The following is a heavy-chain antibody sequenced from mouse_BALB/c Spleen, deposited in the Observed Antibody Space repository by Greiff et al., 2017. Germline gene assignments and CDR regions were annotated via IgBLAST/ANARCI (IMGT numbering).Heavy chain of an antibody. V-gene: IGHV3-2*02. CDR2: ISYSGST. Sequence: EVQLVESGPGLVKPSQSLSLTCTVTGYSITSDYAWNGIRQFPGNKLEWMSYISYSGSTSYNPSLKSRISITRDTSKNQFFLQLNSVTTEDTATYYCARGDGYYGYFDVWGAGTTVTVSS. CDR1: GYSITSDYA. J-gene: IGHJ1*01. CDR3: ARGDGYYGYFDV. D-gene: IGHD2-3*01.